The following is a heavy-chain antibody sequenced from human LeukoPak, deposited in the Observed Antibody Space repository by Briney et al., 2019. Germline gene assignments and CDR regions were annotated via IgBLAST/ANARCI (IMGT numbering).Heavy chain of an antibody. J-gene: IGHJ3*01. CDR1: GYSFTSYC. V-gene: IGHV5-51*01. D-gene: IGHD1-26*01. CDR2: IYPGGSGP. Sequence: GESLMISCKVSGYSFTSYCIGWVRQMPGKGLEWMGIIYPGGSGPTYSPSFQGQVTISVDKSINTAYLQWSSLQASDTAMYYCGMSGDRVPLQDDVFDVWGQGTMVTVST. CDR3: GMSGDRVPLQDDVFDV.